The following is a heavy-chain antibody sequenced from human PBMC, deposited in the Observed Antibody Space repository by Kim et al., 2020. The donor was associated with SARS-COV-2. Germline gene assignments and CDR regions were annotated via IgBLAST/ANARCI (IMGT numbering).Heavy chain of an antibody. J-gene: IGHJ6*02. CDR3: ARDQYEGSSSSDWGMDV. D-gene: IGHD6-6*01. V-gene: IGHV6-1*01. CDR1: GDSVSSNSAA. Sequence: SQTLSLTCAISGDSVSSNSAAWNWIRQSPSRGLEWLGRTYYRSKWYNDYAVSVKSRITINPDTSKNQFSLQLNSVTPEDTAVYYCARDQYEGSSSSDWGMDVWGQGTTVTVSS. CDR2: TYYRSKWYN.